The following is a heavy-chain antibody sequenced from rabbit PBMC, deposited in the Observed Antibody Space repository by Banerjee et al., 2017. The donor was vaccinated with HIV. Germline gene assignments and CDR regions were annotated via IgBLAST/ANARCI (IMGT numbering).Heavy chain of an antibody. D-gene: IGHD4-1*01. V-gene: IGHV1S45*01. CDR3: ARYLAGVIGWNFGL. CDR2: INTSSGNT. Sequence: QEQLVESGGGLVQPEGSLTLTCTASGLSFSSSYYMCWVRQAPGKGLEWIACINTSSGNTVYASWAKGRFTISKTSSTTLTLQMTSLTAADTATYFCARYLAGVIGWNFGLWGQGTLVTVS. J-gene: IGHJ6*01. CDR1: GLSFSSSYY.